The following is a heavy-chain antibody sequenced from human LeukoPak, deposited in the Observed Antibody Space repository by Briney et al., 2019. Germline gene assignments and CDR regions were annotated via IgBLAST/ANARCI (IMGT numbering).Heavy chain of an antibody. J-gene: IGHJ6*02. CDR1: GFTFSSYA. CDR2: ISGSGGST. V-gene: IGHV3-23*01. Sequence: PGGSLRLSCAASGFTFSSYAMSWVRQAPGKGLEWVSAISGSGGSTYYADSVKGRFTISRDNSKNTLYLQMNSLRAEDTAVYYCAKDLAYYDFWSGYYDYYYYYGMDVWGQGTTVTVSS. CDR3: AKDLAYYDFWSGYYDYYYYYGMDV. D-gene: IGHD3-3*01.